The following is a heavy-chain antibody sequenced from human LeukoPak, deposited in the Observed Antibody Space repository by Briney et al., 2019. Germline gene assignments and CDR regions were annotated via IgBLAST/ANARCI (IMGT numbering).Heavy chain of an antibody. CDR3: ARRLYGSDY. D-gene: IGHD4-17*01. Sequence: PSETLSLTCDVSGVSFSTYYWSWIRQSPEKGLEWIGEVNHSGYTNYNPSLKGRVTISVDPSKNQFSLKLSSVTAADTAVYYCARRLYGSDYWGQGTLVTVSS. J-gene: IGHJ4*02. V-gene: IGHV4-34*01. CDR1: GVSFSTYY. CDR2: VNHSGYT.